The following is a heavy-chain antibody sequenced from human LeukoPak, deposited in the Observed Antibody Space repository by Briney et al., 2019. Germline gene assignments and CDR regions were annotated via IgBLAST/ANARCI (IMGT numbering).Heavy chain of an antibody. CDR3: ARDRRENWFDP. V-gene: IGHV3-53*01. J-gene: IGHJ5*02. CDR1: DFSVTDNY. CDR2: VYAGGAT. Sequence: WGSLSPSCAASDFSVTDNYVTWVRQAPGKGLQWVSSVYAGGATYYADSVRGRFTISRDKSKNTVYLQMTSLRVEDTAVYYCARDRRENWFDPWGQGTLVSVFS.